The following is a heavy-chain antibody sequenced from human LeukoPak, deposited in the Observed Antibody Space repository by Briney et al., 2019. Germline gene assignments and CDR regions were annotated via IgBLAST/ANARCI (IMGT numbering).Heavy chain of an antibody. J-gene: IGHJ4*02. CDR2: INPKSGGT. V-gene: IGHV1-2*02. D-gene: IGHD2-8*02. CDR3: ARDPVDLGNCGGGACPIYDY. Sequence: ASVKVSYKASGYSFIDYWVHWVRQAPGQGLQWLGWINPKSGGTYYAQRFQGRVTVTGDTSISTAYMELTSLTSDDSALYYCARDPVDLGNCGGGACPIYDYWGQGTLVTVSS. CDR1: GYSFIDYW.